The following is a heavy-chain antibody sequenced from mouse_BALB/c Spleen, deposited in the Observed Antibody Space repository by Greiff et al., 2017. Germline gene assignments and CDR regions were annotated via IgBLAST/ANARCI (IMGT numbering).Heavy chain of an antibody. Sequence: EVKVEESGGGLVQPGGSLKLSCAASGFTFSSYTMSWVRQTPEKRLEWVAYISNGGGSTYYPDTVKGRFTISRDNAKNTLYLQMSSLKSEDTAMYYCARLGYYVDYAMDYWGQGTSVTVSS. CDR1: GFTFSSYT. J-gene: IGHJ4*01. CDR3: ARLGYYVDYAMDY. D-gene: IGHD2-3*01. V-gene: IGHV5-12-2*01. CDR2: ISNGGGST.